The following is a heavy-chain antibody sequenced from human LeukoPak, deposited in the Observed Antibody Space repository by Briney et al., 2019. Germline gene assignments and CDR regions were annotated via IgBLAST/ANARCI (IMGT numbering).Heavy chain of an antibody. D-gene: IGHD5-18*01. CDR3: AREVRGYSYRFDY. Sequence: GASVKVSCRASGYTFTSYGISWVRQAPGQGLEWMGWISAYNGNTNYAQKLQGRVTMTTDTSTSTVYMELRSLRSDDAAVYYCAREVRGYSYRFDYWGQGTLVTVSS. CDR1: GYTFTSYG. V-gene: IGHV1-18*04. J-gene: IGHJ4*02. CDR2: ISAYNGNT.